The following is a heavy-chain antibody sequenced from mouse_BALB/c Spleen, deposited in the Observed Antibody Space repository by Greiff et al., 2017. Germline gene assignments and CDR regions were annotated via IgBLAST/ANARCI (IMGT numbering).Heavy chain of an antibody. D-gene: IGHD2-4*01. CDR2: IYPYNGGT. Sequence: VQLQQSGPELVKPGASVKISCKASGYTFTDYNMHWVKQSHGKSLEWIGYIYPYNGGTGYNQKFKGKATLTVDKSSSTAYMELRSLTSEDSAVYYCARGIPYDYDLYYFDYWGQGTTLTVSS. CDR1: GYTFTDYN. CDR3: ARGIPYDYDLYYFDY. V-gene: IGHV1S29*02. J-gene: IGHJ2*01.